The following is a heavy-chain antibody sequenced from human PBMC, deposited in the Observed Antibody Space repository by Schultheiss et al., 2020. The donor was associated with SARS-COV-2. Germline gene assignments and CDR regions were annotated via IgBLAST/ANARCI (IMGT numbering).Heavy chain of an antibody. Sequence: SETLSLTCAVYGGSFSGYYWSWIRQPPGKGLEWIGYIYYSGSTNYNPSLKSRVTISVDTSKNQFSLNLSFVTAADTAVYYCARQGLSGWYYYYMDVWGKGTTVTVSS. CDR2: IYYSGST. CDR1: GGSFSGYY. V-gene: IGHV4-59*08. CDR3: ARQGLSGWYYYYMDV. D-gene: IGHD3-10*01. J-gene: IGHJ6*03.